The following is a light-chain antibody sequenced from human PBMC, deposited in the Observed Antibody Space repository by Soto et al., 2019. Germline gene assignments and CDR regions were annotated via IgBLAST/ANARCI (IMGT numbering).Light chain of an antibody. J-gene: IGLJ1*01. Sequence: QSALTQPASVSGSPGQSISISCTGSSSDVGAYNYVAWYQQKPGKAPKLLIYEVDHRPSGISLRFSGSKSGNTASLTISGLQTEDEADYYCISYTGSSTSYVFGSGTKVTVL. V-gene: IGLV2-14*01. CDR3: ISYTGSSTSYV. CDR2: EVD. CDR1: SSDVGAYNY.